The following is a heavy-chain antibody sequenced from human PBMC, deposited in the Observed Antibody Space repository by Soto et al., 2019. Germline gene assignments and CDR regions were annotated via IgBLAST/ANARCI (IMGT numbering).Heavy chain of an antibody. Sequence: HPGGSLRLSCAASGFTFRSYAMNWVRQAPGKGLEWVSGITGSGDSTYYADSVKGRFTISRDNSKNTLYLQMSSQRVEDTAGYYCAKVFMVDYDHWPPFDYWGQGTLVTVSS. D-gene: IGHD3-3*01. V-gene: IGHV3-23*01. CDR2: ITGSGDST. J-gene: IGHJ4*02. CDR1: GFTFRSYA. CDR3: AKVFMVDYDHWPPFDY.